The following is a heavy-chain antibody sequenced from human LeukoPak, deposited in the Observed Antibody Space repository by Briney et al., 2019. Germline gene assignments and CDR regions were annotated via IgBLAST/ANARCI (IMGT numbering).Heavy chain of an antibody. J-gene: IGHJ6*03. D-gene: IGHD6-19*01. Sequence: ASVKVSCKASGYTFTSYGISWVRQAPGQGLEWMGGFDPEDGETIYAQKFQGRVTMTEDTSTDTAYMELSSLRSEDTAVYYCATANGGAVAGTSSYYYYYMDVWGKGTTVTISS. CDR1: GYTFTSYG. V-gene: IGHV1-24*01. CDR3: ATANGGAVAGTSSYYYYYMDV. CDR2: FDPEDGET.